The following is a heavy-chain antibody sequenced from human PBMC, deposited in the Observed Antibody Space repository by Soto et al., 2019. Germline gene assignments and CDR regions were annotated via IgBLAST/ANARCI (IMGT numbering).Heavy chain of an antibody. D-gene: IGHD6-19*01. CDR1: GFTVSSNY. CDR2: IYSGGST. Sequence: GGSLRLSCAASGFTVSSNYMSWVRQAPGKGLEWVSVIYSGGSTYYADSVKGRFTISRDNSKNTLYLQMNSLRAEDTAVYYCARDQGWLDPEYFQHWGQGTLVTVSS. CDR3: ARDQGWLDPEYFQH. J-gene: IGHJ1*01. V-gene: IGHV3-53*01.